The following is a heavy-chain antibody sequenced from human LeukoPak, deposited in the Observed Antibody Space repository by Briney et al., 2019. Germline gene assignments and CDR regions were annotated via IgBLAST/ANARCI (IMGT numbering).Heavy chain of an antibody. CDR1: GGTFSSYA. Sequence: SVKVSCKASGGTFSSYAISWVRQAPGQGLEWMGRIIPILGIATYAQKFQGRVSMTRDTPTSTAYMELSSLRSEDTAVYFCARDVYGLDVWGQGTTVTVSS. CDR2: IIPILGIA. V-gene: IGHV1-69*04. J-gene: IGHJ6*02. CDR3: ARDVYGLDV.